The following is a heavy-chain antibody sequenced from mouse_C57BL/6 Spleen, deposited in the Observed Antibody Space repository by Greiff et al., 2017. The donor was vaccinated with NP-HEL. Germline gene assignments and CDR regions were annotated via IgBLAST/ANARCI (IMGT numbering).Heavy chain of an antibody. Sequence: DVMLVESGGGLVKPGGSLKLSCAASGFTFSDYGMHWVRQAPEKGLEWVAYISSGSSTIYYVDTVKGRFTISRDNAKNTLFLQMTSLRSEDTAMYYCARAFYYDYDGYAMDYWGQGTSVTVSS. CDR1: GFTFSDYG. J-gene: IGHJ4*01. CDR2: ISSGSSTI. D-gene: IGHD2-4*01. CDR3: ARAFYYDYDGYAMDY. V-gene: IGHV5-17*01.